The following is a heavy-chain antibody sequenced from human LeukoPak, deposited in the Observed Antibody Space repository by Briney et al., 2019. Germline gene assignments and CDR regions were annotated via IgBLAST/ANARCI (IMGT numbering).Heavy chain of an antibody. V-gene: IGHV4-61*02. CDR2: IYTSGST. CDR3: ARGRVEMATIDFDY. Sequence: SETLSLTCTVSGDSISSGSYYWSWIRQPAGKGLEGIGRIYTSGSTNYNPSLKSRVTTSVDTSKNQFSLKLSSVTAADTAMYYCARGRVEMATIDFDYWGQGTLVTVSS. D-gene: IGHD5-24*01. CDR1: GDSISSGSYY. J-gene: IGHJ4*02.